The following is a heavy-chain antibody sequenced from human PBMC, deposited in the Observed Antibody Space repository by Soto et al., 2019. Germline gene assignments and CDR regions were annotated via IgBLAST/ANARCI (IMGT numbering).Heavy chain of an antibody. J-gene: IGHJ4*02. Sequence: ASVKVSCKASGYTFTSYGISWVRQAPGQGLERMGWISAYNGNTNYAQKLQGRVTMTTDTSTSTAYMELRSLRSDDTAVYYCARDKYSSGPKPNFDYWGQGTLVTVSS. D-gene: IGHD6-19*01. CDR3: ARDKYSSGPKPNFDY. V-gene: IGHV1-18*01. CDR2: ISAYNGNT. CDR1: GYTFTSYG.